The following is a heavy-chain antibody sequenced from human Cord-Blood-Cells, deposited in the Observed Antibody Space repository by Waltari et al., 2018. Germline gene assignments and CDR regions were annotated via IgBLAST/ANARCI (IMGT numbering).Heavy chain of an antibody. D-gene: IGHD2-2*02. J-gene: IGHJ4*02. CDR1: GCSISSSSYY. V-gene: IGHV4-39*01. CDR3: ARQKGFGVVPAAIYNY. CDR2: IYYSGST. Sequence: QLQLQESGPGLVKPSETLSLTCTVSGCSISSSSYYWGWIRQPPGKGLEWIGSIYYSGSTYYNPSLKSRVTISVDTSKNQFSLKLSSVTAADTAVYYCARQKGFGVVPAAIYNYWGQGTLVTVSS.